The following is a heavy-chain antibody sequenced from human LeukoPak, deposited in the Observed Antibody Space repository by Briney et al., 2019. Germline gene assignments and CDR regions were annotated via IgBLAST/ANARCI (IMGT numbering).Heavy chain of an antibody. CDR3: ARDRSGYSDY. J-gene: IGHJ4*02. Sequence: SETLSLTCTVSGGSINNYYWSWIRQPPGKGLEWIGYIYYSGSANYKPSLKSRVTISVDTSKNQFSLKLSSVTAADTAVYYCARDRSGYSDYWGQGTLVAVSS. CDR2: IYYSGSA. D-gene: IGHD3-22*01. V-gene: IGHV4-59*12. CDR1: GGSINNYY.